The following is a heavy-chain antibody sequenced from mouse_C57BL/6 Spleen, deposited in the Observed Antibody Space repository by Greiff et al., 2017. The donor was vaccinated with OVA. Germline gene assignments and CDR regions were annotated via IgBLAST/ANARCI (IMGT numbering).Heavy chain of an antibody. J-gene: IGHJ4*01. CDR3: ARRVYYGSSYSAMDY. V-gene: IGHV1-39*01. D-gene: IGHD1-1*01. Sequence: VQLKESGPELVKPGASVKISCKASGYSFTDYNMNWVKQSNGKSLEWIGVINPNYGTTSYNQKFKGKATLTVDQSSSTAYMQLNSLTSEDSAVYYCARRVYYGSSYSAMDYWGQGTSVTVSS. CDR2: INPNYGTT. CDR1: GYSFTDYN.